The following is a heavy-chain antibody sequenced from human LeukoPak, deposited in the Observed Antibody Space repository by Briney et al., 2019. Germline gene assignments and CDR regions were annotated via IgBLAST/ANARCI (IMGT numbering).Heavy chain of an antibody. CDR2: IYSGGST. CDR3: ASRAPYSSGWYYFDY. CDR1: GFTFSSYA. J-gene: IGHJ4*02. Sequence: GSLRLSCAASGFTFSSYAMSWVRQAPGKGLEWVSVIYSGGSTYYADSVKGRFTISRDNSKNTLYLQMNSLRGEDTAVYYCASRAPYSSGWYYFDYWGQGTLVTVSS. V-gene: IGHV3-66*02. D-gene: IGHD6-19*01.